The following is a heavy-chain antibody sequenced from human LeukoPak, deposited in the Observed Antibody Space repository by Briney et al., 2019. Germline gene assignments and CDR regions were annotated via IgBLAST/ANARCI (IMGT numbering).Heavy chain of an antibody. CDR1: GFTVSSNY. D-gene: IGHD4-17*01. CDR2: IYSGGST. CDR3: ARDHPVYGDLDY. J-gene: IGHJ4*02. Sequence: GGSLRLSCAASGFTVSSNYMSWVRQAPGKGLEWVSVIYSGGSTYYADSVKGRFTISRDNSKNTLYLQMNSLRAEDTAVYYCARDHPVYGDLDYWGQGTLVTVSS. V-gene: IGHV3-66*01.